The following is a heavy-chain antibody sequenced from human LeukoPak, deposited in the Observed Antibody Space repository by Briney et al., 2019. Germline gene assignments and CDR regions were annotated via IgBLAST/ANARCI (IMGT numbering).Heavy chain of an antibody. J-gene: IGHJ4*02. Sequence: ASVKVSCKASGYTFTDYYMHWVRQAPGQGLEWTGWINPHSGGTNYAQKFQGRVTMTRDTSISTAYMELSRLRSDDTAVYYCARFDQVSETAGGYWGQGTLVTVSS. CDR3: ARFDQVSETAGGY. V-gene: IGHV1-2*02. CDR2: INPHSGGT. CDR1: GYTFTDYY. D-gene: IGHD5/OR15-5a*01.